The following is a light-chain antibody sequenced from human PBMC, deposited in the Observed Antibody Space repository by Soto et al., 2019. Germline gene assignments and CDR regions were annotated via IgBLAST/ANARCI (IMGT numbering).Light chain of an antibody. CDR2: AAS. V-gene: IGKV1-39*01. CDR1: QSISSY. J-gene: IGKJ1*01. Sequence: DIQMTQAPSSLSASVGDRVTITCRAIQSISSYLNGYQQKPGQATNLLISAASSLQSGVPSRFSGSGSGTDFTLTISSLQPEDFATYYSRHSFRTPWTFGQGTMVDIK. CDR3: RHSFRTPWT.